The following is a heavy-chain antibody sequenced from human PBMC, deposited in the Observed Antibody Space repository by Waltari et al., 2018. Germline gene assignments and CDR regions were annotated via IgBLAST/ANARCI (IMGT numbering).Heavy chain of an antibody. CDR3: ARYARMPYGGKKGAFDI. D-gene: IGHD4-17*01. CDR2: ISGSGGST. J-gene: IGHJ3*02. CDR1: GFTFSSYA. V-gene: IGHV3-23*04. Sequence: EVQLVESGGGLVQPGGSLRLSCAASGFTFSSYAMSWVRQAPGQGLEWVSAISGSGGSTYYADSVKGRFTISRDNSKNTLYLQMNSLRAEDTAVYYCARYARMPYGGKKGAFDIWGQGTMVTVSS.